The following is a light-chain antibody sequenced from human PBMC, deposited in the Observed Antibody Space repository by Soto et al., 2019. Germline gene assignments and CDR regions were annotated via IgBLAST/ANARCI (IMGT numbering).Light chain of an antibody. CDR3: SSYTSSGTVV. V-gene: IGLV2-14*01. CDR1: NSDVGDYNY. CDR2: EVS. J-gene: IGLJ2*01. Sequence: QSALTQPASVSGSPGQSITISCTGTNSDVGDYNYVSWYQQHPGKAPKLIISEVSDRPLGISTRFSGSKSGNTASLTISGHQAEDEAGYYRSSYTSSGTVVFSGGTKLTVL.